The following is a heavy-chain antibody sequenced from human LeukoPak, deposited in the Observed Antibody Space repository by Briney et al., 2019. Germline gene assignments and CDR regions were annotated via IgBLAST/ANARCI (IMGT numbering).Heavy chain of an antibody. Sequence: PGGSLRLSCAASGFSFSTYWMHWVRQAPGKGLVWVSRISNDGSDTIYADSVKGRFTISRDNAKNTLYLQMNSLRAEDRAVYYCAVLYCSSTSCPSNWGQGTLVTVSS. D-gene: IGHD2-2*01. J-gene: IGHJ4*02. V-gene: IGHV3-74*01. CDR2: ISNDGSDT. CDR3: AVLYCSSTSCPSN. CDR1: GFSFSTYW.